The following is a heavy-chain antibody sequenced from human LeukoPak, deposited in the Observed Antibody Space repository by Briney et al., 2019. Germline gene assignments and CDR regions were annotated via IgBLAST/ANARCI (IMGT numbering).Heavy chain of an antibody. CDR1: GFTFSDYY. CDR3: ARDGLWFGEYTPGYNWFDA. CDR2: ISSSGSTI. Sequence: GGSLRLSCAASGFTFSDYYMSWIRQAPGKGLEWVSYISSSGSTIYYADSVKGRFTISRDNAKNSLYLQMNSLRAEDTAVYYCARDGLWFGEYTPGYNWFDAWGQGTLVTVSS. V-gene: IGHV3-11*01. J-gene: IGHJ5*02. D-gene: IGHD3-10*01.